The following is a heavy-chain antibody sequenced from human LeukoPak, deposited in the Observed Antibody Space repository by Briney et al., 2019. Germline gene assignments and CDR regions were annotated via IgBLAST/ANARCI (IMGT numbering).Heavy chain of an antibody. Sequence: PGGSLRLSCAASGFTFSSYWMTWVRQAPGKGLEWVANIRQDGGEKKYVDSVKGRFTIPRDNAKNSLYLQMNSLRAEDSAVYYCARTTSTTCYEKWGQGTLVTVSS. CDR3: ARTTSTTCYEK. V-gene: IGHV3-7*01. J-gene: IGHJ4*02. CDR1: GFTFSSYW. D-gene: IGHD2-2*01. CDR2: IRQDGGEK.